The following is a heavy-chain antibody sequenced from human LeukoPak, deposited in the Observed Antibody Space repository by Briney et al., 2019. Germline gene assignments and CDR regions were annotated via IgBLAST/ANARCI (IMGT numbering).Heavy chain of an antibody. CDR3: AREDTGVAFDI. CDR2: ISGSGIK. Sequence: PGGSLRLSCAASRFTFSSYEMNWVRQAAGKGLEWVSYISGSGIKHYADSVKGRFTISRDNARNSLYLQMNSLRVEDTAVYYCAREDTGVAFDIWGQGTTVTV. D-gene: IGHD2-8*01. V-gene: IGHV3-48*03. J-gene: IGHJ3*02. CDR1: RFTFSSYE.